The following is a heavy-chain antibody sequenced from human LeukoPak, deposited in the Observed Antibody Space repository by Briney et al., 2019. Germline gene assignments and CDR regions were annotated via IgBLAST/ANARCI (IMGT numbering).Heavy chain of an antibody. Sequence: GGSLRLSCAASGFTFDDYGMSWVRQAPGKGLEWVSGISWNSGSIGYADSVKGRFTISRDNAKNSLYLQMNSLRAEDTALYYCAKDVGIAAENWFDPWGQGTLVTVSS. CDR2: ISWNSGSI. CDR3: AKDVGIAAENWFDP. CDR1: GFTFDDYG. D-gene: IGHD6-13*01. V-gene: IGHV3-20*04. J-gene: IGHJ5*02.